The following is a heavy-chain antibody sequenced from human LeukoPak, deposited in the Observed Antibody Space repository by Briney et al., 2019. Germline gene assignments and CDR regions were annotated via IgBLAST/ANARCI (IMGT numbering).Heavy chain of an antibody. CDR3: ARGRTRSSTSCLGY. Sequence: APVKVSCKASGYTLTSYDINWVRQATGQGLEWMGWMNPNSGNTGYAQKFQGRVTITRNTSISTAYMELSSLRSEDTAVYYCARGRTRSSTSCLGYWGQGTLVTVSS. J-gene: IGHJ4*02. V-gene: IGHV1-8*03. CDR1: GYTLTSYD. D-gene: IGHD2-2*01. CDR2: MNPNSGNT.